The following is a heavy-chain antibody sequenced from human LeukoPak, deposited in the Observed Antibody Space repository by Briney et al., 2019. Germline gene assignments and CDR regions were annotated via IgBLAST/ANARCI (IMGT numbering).Heavy chain of an antibody. CDR3: ARSITMIVVVPDAFDI. V-gene: IGHV5-51*01. J-gene: IGHJ3*02. CDR2: IYPGDSDT. CDR1: GYSLTSYW. D-gene: IGHD3-22*01. Sequence: GESLKISCKGSGYSLTSYWIGWVRQMPGKGLEWMGIIYPGDSDTRYSPSFQGQVTISADKSISTAYLQWSSLKASDTAMYYCARSITMIVVVPDAFDIWGQGTMVTVSS.